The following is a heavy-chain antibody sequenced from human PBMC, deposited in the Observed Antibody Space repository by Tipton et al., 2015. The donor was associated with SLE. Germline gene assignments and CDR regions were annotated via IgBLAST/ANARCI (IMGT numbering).Heavy chain of an antibody. V-gene: IGHV4-39*02. J-gene: IGHJ2*01. CDR1: GGSISSSPYF. CDR3: AREFLNPVTTVHYYFDL. Sequence: TLSLTCTVSGGSISSSPYFWGWIRQPPGKGLEWIGSIYFSGSTYSNPSLKNRVTISVDTSKNQFSLKVNSVTAADTAVYYCAREFLNPVTTVHYYFDLWGRGTLVTVSS. D-gene: IGHD4-11*01. CDR2: IYFSGST.